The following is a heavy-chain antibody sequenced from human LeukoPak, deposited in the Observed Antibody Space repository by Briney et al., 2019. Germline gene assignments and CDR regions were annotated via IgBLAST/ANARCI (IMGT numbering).Heavy chain of an antibody. J-gene: IGHJ6*03. CDR3: AKDSGWITYYYYMDV. V-gene: IGHV3-21*01. CDR2: ISSSSSYI. CDR1: GFTLSSYS. Sequence: GGSLRLSCAASGFTLSSYSMNWVRQAPGKGLEWVSSISSSSSYIYYADSVKGRFTISRDNAKNSLYLQMNSLRAEDTAVYYCAKDSGWITYYYYMDVWGKGTTVTVSS. D-gene: IGHD6-19*01.